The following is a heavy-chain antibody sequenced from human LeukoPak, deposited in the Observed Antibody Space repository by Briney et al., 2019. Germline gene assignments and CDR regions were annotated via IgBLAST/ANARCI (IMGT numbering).Heavy chain of an antibody. Sequence: GGSLRLSCVASGFTFSTYSMKWVRQAPGKGLEWVSSISSSSRHRYYADSVKGRFTISRDDAKNSVYLQMNSLRAEETAVYYCVRDFNTVTTAYLQHWGQGTLVTVSS. D-gene: IGHD4-17*01. CDR3: VRDFNTVTTAYLQH. V-gene: IGHV3-21*01. CDR2: ISSSSRHR. J-gene: IGHJ1*01. CDR1: GFTFSTYS.